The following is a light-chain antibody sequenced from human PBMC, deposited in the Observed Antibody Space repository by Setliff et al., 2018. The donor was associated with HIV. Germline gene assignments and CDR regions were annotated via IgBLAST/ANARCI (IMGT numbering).Light chain of an antibody. Sequence: AVVTQEPSLTVSPGGTVTLTCGSSTGAVTSGHYPYWFQQKPGQAPRTVIYDTSNKHSWTPARFSGSLLGGKAALTLSGAQPEDEAAYYCFLSYSAARRVFGGGTKVTVL. CDR3: FLSYSAARRV. CDR2: DTS. CDR1: TGAVTSGHY. V-gene: IGLV7-46*01. J-gene: IGLJ3*02.